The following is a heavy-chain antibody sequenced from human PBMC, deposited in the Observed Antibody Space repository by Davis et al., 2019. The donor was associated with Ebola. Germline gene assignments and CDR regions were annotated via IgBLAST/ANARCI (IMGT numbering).Heavy chain of an antibody. V-gene: IGHV3-20*04. CDR1: GFTFDDYG. CDR2: INGKGDST. D-gene: IGHD6-13*01. J-gene: IGHJ6*03. CDR3: AKGGYSSSWYLYDYYYMDV. Sequence: GESLKISCAASGFTFDDYGMSWVRQAPGRGLEWVCGINGKGDSTGCADSVKGRFTVSRDNAKNALYLQMNSLRDEDTAVYYCAKGGYSSSWYLYDYYYMDVWGKGTTVTVSS.